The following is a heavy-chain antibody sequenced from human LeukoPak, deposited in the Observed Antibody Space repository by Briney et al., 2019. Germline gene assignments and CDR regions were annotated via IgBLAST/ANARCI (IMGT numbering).Heavy chain of an antibody. CDR3: ARHYYDSSGPNFDY. D-gene: IGHD3-22*01. J-gene: IGHJ4*02. CDR1: GFTFSSYG. CDR2: IFYDGSNK. Sequence: GGSLRLSCAASGFTFSSYGMHWVRQAPGKGLEWVTVIFYDGSNKYYADSVKGRFTISRDNSKNTLYLQMNSLRAEDTAVYYCARHYYDSSGPNFDYWGQGTLVTVSS. V-gene: IGHV3-33*01.